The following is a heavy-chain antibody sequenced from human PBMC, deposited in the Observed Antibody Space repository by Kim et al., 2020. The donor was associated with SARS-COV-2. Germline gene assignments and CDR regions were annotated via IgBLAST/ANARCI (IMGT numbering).Heavy chain of an antibody. V-gene: IGHV4-59*13. D-gene: IGHD3-10*01. CDR1: GCSISSYY. Sequence: SETLSLTCTVSGCSISSYYWSWIRQPPGKGLEWIGYIYYSGSTNYNPSLKSRVTILVDTSKNQFSLKLSSVTAADTAVYYCAREAEAATRNTMFRGFFDLWGRGTLVIASS. CDR2: IYYSGST. J-gene: IGHJ2*01. CDR3: AREAEAATRNTMFRGFFDL.